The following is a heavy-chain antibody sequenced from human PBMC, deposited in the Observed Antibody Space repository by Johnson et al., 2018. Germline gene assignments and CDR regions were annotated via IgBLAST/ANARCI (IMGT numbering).Heavy chain of an antibody. Sequence: VQLVQSGGGLVQPGRSLRLSCAASGFTFSSYAMSWVRQAPGKGREWVSGIGGSGGSTYYADAVKGRFTISRDNSKNTLELQMNSLRAEDTAVYYWAKKLDSSSWYDAFDIWGQGTMVTVSS. CDR3: AKKLDSSSWYDAFDI. D-gene: IGHD6-13*01. J-gene: IGHJ3*02. CDR1: GFTFSSYA. CDR2: IGGSGGST. V-gene: IGHV3-23*04.